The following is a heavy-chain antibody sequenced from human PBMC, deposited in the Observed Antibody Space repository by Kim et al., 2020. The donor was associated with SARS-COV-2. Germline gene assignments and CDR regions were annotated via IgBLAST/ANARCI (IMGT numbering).Heavy chain of an antibody. CDR1: GGSISSYY. CDR2: IYYSGST. V-gene: IGHV4-59*13. CDR3: ARARLDSDCSSTSCYMGGHNWFDP. J-gene: IGHJ5*02. Sequence: SETLSLTCTVSGGSISSYYWSWIRQPPGKGLEWIGYIYYSGSTNYNPSLKSRVTISVDTSKNQFSLKLSSVTAADTAVYYCARARLDSDCSSTSCYMGGHNWFDPWGQGTLVTVSS. D-gene: IGHD2-2*02.